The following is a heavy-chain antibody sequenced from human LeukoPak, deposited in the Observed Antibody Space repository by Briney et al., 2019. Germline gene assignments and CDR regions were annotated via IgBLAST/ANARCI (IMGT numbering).Heavy chain of an antibody. CDR2: ISSSASII. V-gene: IGHV3-48*03. J-gene: IGHJ6*03. D-gene: IGHD6-19*01. CDR1: GFTFSDYE. CDR3: ARGDSSGHDYYYHMDV. Sequence: PGGSLRLSCAASGFTFSDYEMNWGRQAPGKGLEWVSYISSSASIIYYSDSVKGRFTISRDNAKNSLYLQMNSPMYEDTPFYYCARGDSSGHDYYYHMDVWGKGTTVTISS.